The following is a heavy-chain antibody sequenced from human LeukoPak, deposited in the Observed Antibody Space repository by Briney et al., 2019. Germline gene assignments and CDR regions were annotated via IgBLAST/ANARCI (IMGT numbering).Heavy chain of an antibody. J-gene: IGHJ6*04. CDR3: AELGITMIGGV. CDR2: ISSGTSYI. D-gene: IGHD3-10*02. V-gene: IGHV3-21*01. CDR1: GSTFNTYT. Sequence: KAGGSLRLSCVASGSTFNTYTMNWVRQAPGKGLEWVSSISSGTSYIYYADSVKGRFTISRDNAKNSLYLQMNSLRAEDTAVYYCAELGITMIGGVWGKGTTVTISS.